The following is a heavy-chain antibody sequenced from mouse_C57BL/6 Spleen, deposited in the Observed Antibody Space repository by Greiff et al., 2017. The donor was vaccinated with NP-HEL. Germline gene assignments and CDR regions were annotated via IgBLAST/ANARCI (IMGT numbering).Heavy chain of an antibody. Sequence: VKLMESGAELARPGASVKMSCKASGYTFTSYTMHWVKQRPGQGLEWIGYINPSSGYTKYNQKFKDKATLTADKSSSTAYMQLSSLTSEDSAVYYCAREVVVATDRAMDYWGQGTAVTVSS. CDR2: INPSSGYT. D-gene: IGHD1-1*01. J-gene: IGHJ4*01. CDR3: AREVVVATDRAMDY. V-gene: IGHV1-4*01. CDR1: GYTFTSYT.